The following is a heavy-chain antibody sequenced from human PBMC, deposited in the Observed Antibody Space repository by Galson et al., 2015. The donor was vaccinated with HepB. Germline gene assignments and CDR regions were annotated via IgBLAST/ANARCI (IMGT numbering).Heavy chain of an antibody. V-gene: IGHV1-46*03. D-gene: IGHD2-2*01. CDR3: AREAPGTLYFDY. CDR2: IDPSNAAT. CDR1: GYIFATYF. Sequence: SVKVSCKASGYIFATYFLHWVRQAPGQGLEYVGMIDPSNAATNFAQRFQGRVTMTRDTSTSTVYMDLGGLTSEDTAVYYCAREAPGTLYFDYWGQGTLVTVSS. J-gene: IGHJ4*02.